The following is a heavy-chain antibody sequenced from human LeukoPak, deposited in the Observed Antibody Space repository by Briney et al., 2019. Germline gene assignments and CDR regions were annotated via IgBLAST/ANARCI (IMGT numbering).Heavy chain of an antibody. J-gene: IGHJ3*02. CDR3: ARDRGSGSNPQDAFDI. D-gene: IGHD1-26*01. V-gene: IGHV4-38-2*02. CDR2: IYHSGST. CDR1: GYSISSGYY. Sequence: PSETLSLTCTVSGYSISSGYYWGWIRQPPGKGLEWIGSIYHSGSTNYNPSLKSRVTISVDTSKNQFSLKLSSVTAADTAVYYCARDRGSGSNPQDAFDIWGQGTMVTVSS.